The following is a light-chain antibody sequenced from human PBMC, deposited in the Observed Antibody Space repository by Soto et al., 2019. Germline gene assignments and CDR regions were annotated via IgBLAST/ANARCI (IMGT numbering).Light chain of an antibody. CDR1: QSVSSN. CDR2: GAS. CDR3: QHCNKLPLT. V-gene: IGKV3-15*01. J-gene: IGKJ4*01. Sequence: EIVLTQSPATLSVSPGERATLSCRASQSVSSNLAWYQQKPGQAPRLVIYGASTRATGIPARFSGSGSGTAFTLTISSLQYEDFAVYYCQHCNKLPLTFGGGAKVEIK.